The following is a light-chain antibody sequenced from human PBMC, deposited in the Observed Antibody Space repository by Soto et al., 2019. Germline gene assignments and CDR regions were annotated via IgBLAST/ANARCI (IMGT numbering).Light chain of an antibody. CDR1: QNINNY. Sequence: DIQMTQSPSSLSASVGDRVTITCQASQNINNYLNWYQQKPGRAPKLLIYDASNLEAGVPSRFRGSGSGTDFTFTISRLQPGDFATYFCLQHYSYPRTFGQGTKVDIK. CDR3: LQHYSYPRT. CDR2: DAS. J-gene: IGKJ1*01. V-gene: IGKV1-33*01.